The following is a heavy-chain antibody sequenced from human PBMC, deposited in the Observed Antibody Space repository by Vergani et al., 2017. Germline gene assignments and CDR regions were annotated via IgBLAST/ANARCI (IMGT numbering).Heavy chain of an antibody. CDR3: GVWSDTASNYYYYYMDV. V-gene: IGHV4-39*01. CDR2: IYYSGTS. CDR1: GDSISRSHCY. D-gene: IGHD2-21*01. J-gene: IGHJ6*03. Sequence: QLQLQESGPGLVKPSETLSLTCSVSGDSISRSHCYWGWIRQPPGKGLEWIGTIYYSGTSYDGPSLKSRVTMSVDTTKNQFSLQVTSVTAADTAVYYCGVWSDTASNYYYYYMDVWGKGTTVTVSS.